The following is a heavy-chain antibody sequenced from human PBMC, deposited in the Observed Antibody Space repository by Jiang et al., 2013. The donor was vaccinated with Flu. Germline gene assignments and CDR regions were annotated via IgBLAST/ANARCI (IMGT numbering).Heavy chain of an antibody. Sequence: GPGLVKPSETLSLTCTVSGGSISTDVWSWIRQPPGKGLEWIGYIYNSGGTNYNPSLKSRVTISLDTSKRQFSLRLTSVTAADTAVYYCARQGYSGFDAEYYFDRWGHGALVTVSS. CDR2: IYNSGGT. D-gene: IGHD5-12*01. CDR1: GGSISTDV. J-gene: IGHJ4*01. V-gene: IGHV4-59*08. CDR3: ARQGYSGFDAEYYFDR.